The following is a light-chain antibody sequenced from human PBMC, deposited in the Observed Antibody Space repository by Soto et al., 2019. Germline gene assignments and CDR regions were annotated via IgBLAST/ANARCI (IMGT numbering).Light chain of an antibody. V-gene: IGLV2-14*01. Sequence: QSALTQPASVSGSPGQSITISCTGTSSDVGGYNFVSWYQQHPGKAPKLMINEVSNRPSGVSNRFSGSKSGNTASLTISGLQAEDEADYYCSSYTSSTPLGYVFGTGTKVTVL. J-gene: IGLJ1*01. CDR1: SSDVGGYNF. CDR2: EVS. CDR3: SSYTSSTPLGYV.